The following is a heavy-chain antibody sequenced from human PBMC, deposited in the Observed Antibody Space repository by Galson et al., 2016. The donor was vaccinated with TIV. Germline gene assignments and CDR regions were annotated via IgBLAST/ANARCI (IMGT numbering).Heavy chain of an antibody. CDR3: ARWAETGSYYDYFQH. V-gene: IGHV4-31*03. Sequence: TLSLTCNVSGGSISSGAYHWSWIRQHPGKALERIGNIYDSGTTYYNPSLQSRVTISVDTSQNQFSLKLSSVTAADTAVYYCARWAETGSYYDYFQHWGQGTLVTVSS. CDR2: IYDSGTT. J-gene: IGHJ1*01. CDR1: GGSISSGAYH. D-gene: IGHD1-26*01.